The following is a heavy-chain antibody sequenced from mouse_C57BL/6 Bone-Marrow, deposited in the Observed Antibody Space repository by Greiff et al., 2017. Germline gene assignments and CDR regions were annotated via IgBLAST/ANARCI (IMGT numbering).Heavy chain of an antibody. V-gene: IGHV14-3*01. D-gene: IGHD1-1*01. Sequence: EVKLQESVAELVRPGASVKLSCTASGFNIKNTYMHWVKQRPEQGLEWIGRIDPANGNTKYAPKFQGKATITADTSSNTAYLQLSSLTSEDTAIYYCASPYGSSDGDYAMDYWGQGTSVTVSA. CDR2: IDPANGNT. CDR1: GFNIKNTY. J-gene: IGHJ4*01. CDR3: ASPYGSSDGDYAMDY.